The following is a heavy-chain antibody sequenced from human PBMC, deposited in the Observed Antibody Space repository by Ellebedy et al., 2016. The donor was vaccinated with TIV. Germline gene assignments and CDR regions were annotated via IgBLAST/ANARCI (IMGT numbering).Heavy chain of an antibody. CDR2: IIPILNVV. CDR1: GETSSSHD. D-gene: IGHD5-12*01. Sequence: AASVKVSCKASGETSSSHDLSWARQAPGQRLEWVGRIIPILNVVNYARKFQGRATITADTSTNIVYLELSSLRSDDTAVYYCARWGSYSGTFQGPFDFWGQGVLVTVSS. CDR3: ARWGSYSGTFQGPFDF. V-gene: IGHV1-69*04. J-gene: IGHJ4*02.